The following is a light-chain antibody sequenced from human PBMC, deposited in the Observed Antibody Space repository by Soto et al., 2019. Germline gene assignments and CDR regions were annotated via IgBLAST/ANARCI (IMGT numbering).Light chain of an antibody. V-gene: IGKV1-39*01. CDR3: QQTYRTPLT. CDR1: QRISTY. Sequence: DVQMSQSPSSLSASVGDRVTITCRASQRISTYLHWFQQKPGKAPKLLIYATSTLQSGVPSRFNGSVSGTDFTLTISSLQPEDFATYYCQQTYRTPLTFGGGTRWIS. J-gene: IGKJ4*01. CDR2: ATS.